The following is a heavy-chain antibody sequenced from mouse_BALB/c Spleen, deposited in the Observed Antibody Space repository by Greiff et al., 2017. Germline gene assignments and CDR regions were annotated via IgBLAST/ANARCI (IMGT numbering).Heavy chain of an antibody. CDR2: IYWDDDK. CDR1: GFSLSTSGMG. V-gene: IGHV8-12*01. Sequence: QVTLKVSGPGILQPSQTLSLTCSFSGFSLSTSGMGVSWIRQPSGKGLEWLAHIYWDDDKRYNPSLKSRLTISKDTSRNQVFLKITSVDTADTATYYCARRRGHRYDGAMDYWGQGTSVTVSS. CDR3: ARRRGHRYDGAMDY. D-gene: IGHD2-14*01. J-gene: IGHJ4*01.